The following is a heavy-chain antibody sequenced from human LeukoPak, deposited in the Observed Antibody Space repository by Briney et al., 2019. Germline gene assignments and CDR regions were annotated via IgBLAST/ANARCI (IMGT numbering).Heavy chain of an antibody. J-gene: IGHJ4*02. V-gene: IGHV1-18*01. CDR2: ISAYNGNT. CDR1: GYTFTSYG. Sequence: GASVKVSCKASGYTFTSYGISWVRQAPGQGLEWMGWISAYNGNTNYAQKLQGRVTMTTDTSTSTAYMELRSLRSDDTAVYYCARGFPRYYYDSSGYYYFDYWGQGTLVTASS. CDR3: ARGFPRYYYDSSGYYYFDY. D-gene: IGHD3-22*01.